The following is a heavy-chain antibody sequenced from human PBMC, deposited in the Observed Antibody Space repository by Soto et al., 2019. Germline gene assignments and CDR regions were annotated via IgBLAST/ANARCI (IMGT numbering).Heavy chain of an antibody. D-gene: IGHD6-6*01. CDR2: IYYSGST. CDR1: GGSTSSGGYY. Sequence: SETLSLTCTVSGGSTSSGGYYWSWIRQHPGKGLEWIGYIYYSGSTYYNPSLKSRVTISVDTSKNQFSLKLSSVTAADTAVYYCARDRGVEQLVPPSYYYYGMDVWGQGTTVTVSS. CDR3: ARDRGVEQLVPPSYYYYGMDV. V-gene: IGHV4-31*03. J-gene: IGHJ6*02.